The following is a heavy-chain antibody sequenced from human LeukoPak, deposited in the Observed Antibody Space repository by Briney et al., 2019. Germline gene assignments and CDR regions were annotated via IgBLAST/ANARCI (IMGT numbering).Heavy chain of an antibody. J-gene: IGHJ4*02. CDR2: ISYDGSNK. V-gene: IGHV3-30*03. Sequence: PGGSLRLSCVASGFTFSSYGMHWVRQAPGKGLEWVAVISYDGSNKYYADSVKGRFTISRDNSKNTLYLQMNSLRAEDTAVYYCARGSEQLRFAFGYWGQGTLVTVSS. CDR3: ARGSEQLRFAFGY. D-gene: IGHD3-3*01. CDR1: GFTFSSYG.